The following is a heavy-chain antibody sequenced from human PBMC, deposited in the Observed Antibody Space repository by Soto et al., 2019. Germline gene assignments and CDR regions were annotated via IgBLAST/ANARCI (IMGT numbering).Heavy chain of an antibody. Sequence: EVQLEETGGGLVQPGWSLRLSCAASGFTFSTSNMMWVRQAPGKGLEWISFISSSGAAIFYADSVRGRFTISRDNGKSPLFQQMNGLRGEDSSVYYWVGGSYGSGPQSWGQGTLVTVSS. CDR3: VGGSYGSGPQS. CDR2: ISSSGAAI. D-gene: IGHD6-19*01. CDR1: GFTFSTSN. J-gene: IGHJ5*02. V-gene: IGHV3-48*01.